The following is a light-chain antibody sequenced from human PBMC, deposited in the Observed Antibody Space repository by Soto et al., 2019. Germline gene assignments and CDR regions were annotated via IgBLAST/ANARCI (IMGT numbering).Light chain of an antibody. CDR2: EAS. Sequence: EIVMTQSPATLSVSPGERATLSCRASHRVSSYLAWYQQKPDQAPRLLIYEASTRATGIPARFSGSGSGTEFTLTISGLQSEDFAVYYCQQYNNWPLTFGAGTKVDIK. CDR3: QQYNNWPLT. V-gene: IGKV3-15*01. J-gene: IGKJ4*01. CDR1: HRVSSY.